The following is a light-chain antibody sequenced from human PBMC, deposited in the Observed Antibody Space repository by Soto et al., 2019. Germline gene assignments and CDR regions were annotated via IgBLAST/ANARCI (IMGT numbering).Light chain of an antibody. CDR1: QGIRND. Sequence: AIQMTQSPSSLSASVGDRVTITCRASQGIRNDLGWYQQKPGKAPKLLIYAASSLQSGVPSRFSGSGTGTDFTLTISSLQPEDFATYYCLQDYNYTWTFGQGTKVEIK. CDR2: AAS. J-gene: IGKJ1*01. V-gene: IGKV1-6*01. CDR3: LQDYNYTWT.